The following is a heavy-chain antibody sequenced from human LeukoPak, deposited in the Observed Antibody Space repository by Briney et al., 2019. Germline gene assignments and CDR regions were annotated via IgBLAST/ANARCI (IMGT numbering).Heavy chain of an antibody. V-gene: IGHV3-9*01. Sequence: PGGSLRLSCAASGFTFDDYAMHWVRQVPGKGLEWVSGISWNSGRIGYADSVKGRFTISRDNAKNSLYLQMNSLRAEDTALYYCAKDIKVRGVIIAPLVVYWGQGTLVTASS. J-gene: IGHJ4*02. CDR2: ISWNSGRI. CDR1: GFTFDDYA. CDR3: AKDIKVRGVIIAPLVVY. D-gene: IGHD3-10*01.